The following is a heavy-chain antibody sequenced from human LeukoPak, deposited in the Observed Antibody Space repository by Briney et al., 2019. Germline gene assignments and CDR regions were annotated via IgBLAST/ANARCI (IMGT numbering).Heavy chain of an antibody. CDR1: GYSFTSYW. J-gene: IGHJ3*02. D-gene: IGHD3-3*01. V-gene: IGHV5-51*01. CDR3: ARRGFLEWLFGNDAFDI. CDR2: IYPGDSDT. Sequence: KYGESLKVSCKGSGYSFTSYWIGWVRQMPGKGLEWMGIIYPGDSDTRYSPSFQGQVTISADKSISTAYSQWSSLKASDTAMYYCARRGFLEWLFGNDAFDIWGQGTMVTVSS.